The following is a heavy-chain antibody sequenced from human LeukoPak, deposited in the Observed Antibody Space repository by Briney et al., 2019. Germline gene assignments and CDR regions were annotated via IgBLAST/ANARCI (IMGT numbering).Heavy chain of an antibody. CDR1: GGSISSGGYY. CDR2: IYHSGST. CDR3: ARDNLTTVVTQDAFDI. Sequence: SETLSLTCTVSGGSISSGGYYWSWIRQPPGKGLEWIGYIYHSGSTYYNPSLKSRVTISVDRSKNQFSLKLSSVTAADTAVYYCARDNLTTVVTQDAFDIWGQGTMVTVSS. D-gene: IGHD4-23*01. J-gene: IGHJ3*02. V-gene: IGHV4-30-2*01.